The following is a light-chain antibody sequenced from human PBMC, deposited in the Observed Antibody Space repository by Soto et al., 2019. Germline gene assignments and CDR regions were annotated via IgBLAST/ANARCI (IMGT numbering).Light chain of an antibody. CDR1: RSIGTY. CDR2: SAS. J-gene: IGKJ1*01. Sequence: DIQMTRSPSSLMASVGDRVTITCRASRSIGTYLNWYQHQPGRAPKVLIYSASTLQSGVPSRFSGSGSGTDVTLTISSLQPEDLAPYYCQQSYGTPRTFGQGTKVEI. CDR3: QQSYGTPRT. V-gene: IGKV1-39*01.